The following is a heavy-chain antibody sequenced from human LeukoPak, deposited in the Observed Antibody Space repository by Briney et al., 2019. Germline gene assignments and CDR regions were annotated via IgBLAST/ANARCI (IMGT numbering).Heavy chain of an antibody. V-gene: IGHV4-34*01. CDR1: GGSFSGYY. Sequence: SETLSLTCAVYGGSFSGYYWSCIRQPPGKGLEWIGEINHSGSTNYNPSLKSRVTISVDTSKNQFSLKLSSVTAADTAVYYCARGGYYDSSGYYSQFDYWGQGTLVTV. J-gene: IGHJ4*02. CDR3: ARGGYYDSSGYYSQFDY. D-gene: IGHD3-22*01. CDR2: INHSGST.